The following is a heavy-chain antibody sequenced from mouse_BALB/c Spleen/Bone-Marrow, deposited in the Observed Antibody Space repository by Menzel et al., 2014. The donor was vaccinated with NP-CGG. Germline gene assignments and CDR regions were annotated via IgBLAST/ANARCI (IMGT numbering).Heavy chain of an antibody. CDR1: GFTFSSYG. V-gene: IGHV5-6-3*01. J-gene: IGHJ2*01. CDR2: INNDGGST. D-gene: IGHD1-2*01. Sequence: EVQLQESGGGLVQPGGSLKLSCAASGFTFSSYGMSWVRQTPGKRLELVATINNDGGSTYYPDSVKGRFTIPRDNAQNTLYLQMSSLKSEDTAIFYCARDRPYFGYDYWGQGTTLTVSS. CDR3: ARDRPYFGYDY.